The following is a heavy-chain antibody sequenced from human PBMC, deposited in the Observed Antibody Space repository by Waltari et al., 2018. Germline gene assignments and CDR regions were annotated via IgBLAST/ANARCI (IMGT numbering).Heavy chain of an antibody. V-gene: IGHV4-34*01. D-gene: IGHD3-10*01. CDR2: INHSGST. CDR1: GGSFSGYY. CDR3: ARGGSSVIDSGRGFDY. J-gene: IGHJ4*02. Sequence: QVQLQQWGAGLLKPSETLSLTCAVYGGSFSGYYWSWIRQSPGKGLEWIGEINHSGSTNYNPSLKSRVTISVDTSKNQFSLKLSSVTAADTAVYYCARGGSSVIDSGRGFDYWGQGTLVTVSS.